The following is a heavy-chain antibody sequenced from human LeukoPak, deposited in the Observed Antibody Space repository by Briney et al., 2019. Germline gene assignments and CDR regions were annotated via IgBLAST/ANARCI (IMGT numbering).Heavy chain of an antibody. CDR3: ARDLRGARPNWFDP. D-gene: IGHD1-26*01. J-gene: IGHJ5*02. Sequence: ASVKVSCKASGYTFTSYGISWVRQAPGQGLEWMGWISAYNGNTNYAQKLQGRVTMTTDTSKSTAYMELRSLRSDDTDVYYCARDLRGARPNWFDPWGQGTLVTVSS. CDR1: GYTFTSYG. CDR2: ISAYNGNT. V-gene: IGHV1-18*01.